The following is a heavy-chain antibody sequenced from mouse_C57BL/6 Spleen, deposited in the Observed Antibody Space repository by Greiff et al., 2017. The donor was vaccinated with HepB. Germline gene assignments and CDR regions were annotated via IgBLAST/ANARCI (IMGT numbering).Heavy chain of an antibody. CDR1: GYTFTSYW. V-gene: IGHV1-59*01. Sequence: VQLQQSGAELVRPGTSVKLSCKASGYTFTSYWMHWVKQRPGQGLEWIGVIDPSDSYTNYNQKFKGKATLTVDTSYSTAYMQLSSLTSEDSAVYYCARSLYYDYDWFAYWGQGTLVTVSA. CDR2: IDPSDSYT. J-gene: IGHJ3*01. D-gene: IGHD2-4*01. CDR3: ARSLYYDYDWFAY.